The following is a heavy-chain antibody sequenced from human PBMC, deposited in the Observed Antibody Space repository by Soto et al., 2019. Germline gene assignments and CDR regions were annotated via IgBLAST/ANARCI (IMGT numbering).Heavy chain of an antibody. J-gene: IGHJ5*02. V-gene: IGHV4-59*01. CDR1: GGSISSYY. Sequence: QVQLQESGPGLVKPSETLSLTCTVSGGSISSYYWSWIRQPPGKGLEWIGYIYYSGSTNYNPSLKSRVTISVDTSKNQFSLKLSSVTAADTAVYYCVRGDYDILTAEDWFDPWGQGTLVTVSS. D-gene: IGHD3-9*01. CDR3: VRGDYDILTAEDWFDP. CDR2: IYYSGST.